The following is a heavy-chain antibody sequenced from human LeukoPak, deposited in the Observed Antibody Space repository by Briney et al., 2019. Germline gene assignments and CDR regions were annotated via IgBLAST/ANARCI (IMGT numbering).Heavy chain of an antibody. J-gene: IGHJ5*02. CDR2: IIAILDTA. Sequence: ASVKLSCKASGGSFSDYSISWVRQAPGQGLEWMGRIIAILDTAHYAQKFQGRFTITADKATTTVYMELSSLRADDTAVYYCVRSGYDYDWFDPWGQGTLVTVSS. D-gene: IGHD5-12*01. CDR3: VRSGYDYDWFDP. V-gene: IGHV1-69*08. CDR1: GGSFSDYS.